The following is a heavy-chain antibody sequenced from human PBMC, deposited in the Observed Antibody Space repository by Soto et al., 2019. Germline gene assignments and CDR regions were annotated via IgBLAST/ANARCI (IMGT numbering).Heavy chain of an antibody. J-gene: IGHJ4*02. CDR2: INAGNGNT. V-gene: IGHV1-3*05. Sequence: QVQLVQSGAEEKKPGASVKVSCKASGYTFTSYAMHGVRQAPGQRLEWMGWINAGNGNTKYSQKFQGRVTITRDTSESTAYMALSSLRTEDTAVYCCVSIGSYWGIDYWGQGTLVTVSS. CDR1: GYTFTSYA. CDR3: VSIGSYWGIDY. D-gene: IGHD1-26*01.